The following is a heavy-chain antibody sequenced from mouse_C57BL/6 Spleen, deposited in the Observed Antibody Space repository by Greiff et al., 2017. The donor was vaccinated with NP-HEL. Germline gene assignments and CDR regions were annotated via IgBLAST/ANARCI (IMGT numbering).Heavy chain of an antibody. V-gene: IGHV1-82*01. J-gene: IGHJ2*01. CDR1: GYAFSSSW. CDR2: SYPGDGDT. D-gene: IGHD5-1*01. CDR3: VTYYFDY. Sequence: VQGVESGPELVKPGASVKISCKASGYAFSSSWMNWVKQRPGKGLEWIGRSYPGDGDTNYNGKFKGKATLTADKSSSTAYMQLSSLTSEDSAVYFCVTYYFDYWGQGTTLTVSS.